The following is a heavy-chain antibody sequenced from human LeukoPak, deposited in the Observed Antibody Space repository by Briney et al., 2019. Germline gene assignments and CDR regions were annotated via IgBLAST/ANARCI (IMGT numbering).Heavy chain of an antibody. CDR1: GAPISSHY. D-gene: IGHD6-19*01. CDR2: VYYSGST. J-gene: IGHJ4*02. CDR3: AGYSSSAPFFEY. V-gene: IGHV4-59*11. Sequence: SETLSLTCTVSGAPISSHYWSWVRQPPGKWREYLGFVYYSGSTNYNPSLKSRVTISVDTSKNQFSLKLTSVTAADTAVYFCAGYSSSAPFFEYWGQGTLVTVSS.